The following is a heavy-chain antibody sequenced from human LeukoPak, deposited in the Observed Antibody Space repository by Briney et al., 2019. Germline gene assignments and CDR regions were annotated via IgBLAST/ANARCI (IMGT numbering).Heavy chain of an antibody. CDR3: ARESRSRRIYGDYGWFDP. CDR1: GGSISSYY. D-gene: IGHD4-17*01. J-gene: IGHJ5*02. V-gene: IGHV4-4*07. CDR2: IYTSGST. Sequence: SETLSLTCTVSGGSISSYYWSWIRQPAGKGLESIGRIYTSGSTNYNPSLKSRVTMSVDTSKNQFSLKLSSVTAADTAVYYCARESRSRRIYGDYGWFDPWGQGTLVTVSS.